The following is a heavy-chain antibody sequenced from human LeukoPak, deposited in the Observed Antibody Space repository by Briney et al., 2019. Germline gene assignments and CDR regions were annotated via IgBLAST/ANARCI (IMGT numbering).Heavy chain of an antibody. V-gene: IGHV1-3*01. D-gene: IGHD5-18*01. CDR3: ARESGYSYDDSFDY. CDR1: GYTFTSYA. CDR2: INAGNGNT. Sequence: ASVKVSCKASGYTFTSYAMHWVRQAPGQRLEWMEWINAGNGNTKYSQKFQGRVTITRDTSASTAYMELSSLRSEDTAVYYCARESGYSYDDSFDYWGQGTLVTVSS. J-gene: IGHJ4*02.